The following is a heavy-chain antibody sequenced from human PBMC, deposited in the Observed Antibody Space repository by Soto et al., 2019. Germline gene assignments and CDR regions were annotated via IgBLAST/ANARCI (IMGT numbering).Heavy chain of an antibody. V-gene: IGHV3-74*01. D-gene: IGHD2-21*02. Sequence: VGSLRLSCAASGFTFSTYCMHWVRHTPGTGLVWVSRTCRYGRELYYADSVKGRFTISRDDAKNTLYLQMDSLRVEDTGIYYCVRGNTAWRGMDYWGQRALLTVSS. CDR1: GFTFSTYC. CDR2: TCRYGREL. J-gene: IGHJ4*02. CDR3: VRGNTAWRGMDY.